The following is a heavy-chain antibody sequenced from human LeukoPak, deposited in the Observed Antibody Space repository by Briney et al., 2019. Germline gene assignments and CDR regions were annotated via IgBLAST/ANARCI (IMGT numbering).Heavy chain of an antibody. CDR1: GFTFSNYP. D-gene: IGHD2-2*01. CDR2: INTDGSST. J-gene: IGHJ4*02. Sequence: PGGFLRLSCAASGFTFSNYPMGWVLQAPGKGLVWVSRINTDGSSTSYADSVKGRFTISRDNAKNTLYLQMNSLRAEDTAVYYCASYCSSTSCPPDGYWRQGTLVTVSS. CDR3: ASYCSSTSCPPDGY. V-gene: IGHV3-74*01.